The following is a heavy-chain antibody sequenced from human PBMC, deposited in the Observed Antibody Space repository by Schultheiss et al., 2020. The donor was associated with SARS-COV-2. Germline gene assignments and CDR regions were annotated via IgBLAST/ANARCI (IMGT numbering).Heavy chain of an antibody. J-gene: IGHJ3*02. CDR2: VSHSGGT. Sequence: SETLSLTCAVYGESFSGFSWTWIRQSPGKGLEWIGQVSHSGGTHYSPSLKRRVTISVDTSKSQFSLRLRSVTAADTAVYYCARVNYYDSSDAFDIWGQGTIITVSS. CDR3: ARVNYYDSSDAFDI. D-gene: IGHD3-22*01. V-gene: IGHV4-34*01. CDR1: GESFSGFS.